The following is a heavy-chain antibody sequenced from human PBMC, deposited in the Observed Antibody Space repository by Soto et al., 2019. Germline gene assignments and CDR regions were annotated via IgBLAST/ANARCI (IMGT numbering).Heavy chain of an antibody. CDR3: ARDNDGDSLDY. CDR1: GFTFSSYG. J-gene: IGHJ4*02. V-gene: IGHV3-33*01. D-gene: IGHD4-17*01. CDR2: IWYDGSNK. Sequence: QVQLVESGGGAVQPGRSLRLSCAASGFTFSSYGMHWVREAPGKGLEWVAVIWYDGSNKYYADSVKGRFTISRDNSKNTLYLQMNSLRAEDTAVYYCARDNDGDSLDYWGQGTLVTVSS.